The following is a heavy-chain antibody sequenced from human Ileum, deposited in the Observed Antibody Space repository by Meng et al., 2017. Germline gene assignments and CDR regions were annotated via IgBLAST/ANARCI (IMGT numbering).Heavy chain of an antibody. CDR1: GFTFSSYA. CDR2: ISYDGSNK. V-gene: IGHV3-30*01. Sequence: QWRLVGSGGGVVQPGRSLRLACAASGFTFSSYAMHWVRQAPGKGLEWVAVISYDGSNKYYADSVKGRFTISRDNSKNTLYLQMNSLRAEDTAVYYCARAGHDAFDIWGQGTMVTVSS. J-gene: IGHJ3*02. CDR3: ARAGHDAFDI.